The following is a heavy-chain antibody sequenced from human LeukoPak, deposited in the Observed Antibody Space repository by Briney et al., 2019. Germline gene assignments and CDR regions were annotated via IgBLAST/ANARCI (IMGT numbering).Heavy chain of an antibody. J-gene: IGHJ4*02. V-gene: IGHV4-30-4*01. CDR3: ARVVVVVAATPGFDY. CDR2: IYYSGST. D-gene: IGHD2-15*01. Sequence: SETLSLTCTVSGGSVSSGSYYWSWIRQPPGKGLEWIGYIYYSGSTYYNPSLKSRVTISVDTSKNQFSLKLSSVTAADTAVYYCARVVVVVAATPGFDYWGQGTLVTVSS. CDR1: GGSVSSGSYY.